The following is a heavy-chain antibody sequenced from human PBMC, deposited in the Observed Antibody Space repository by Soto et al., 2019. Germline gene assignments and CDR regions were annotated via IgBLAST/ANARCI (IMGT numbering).Heavy chain of an antibody. CDR2: IYYSGTT. D-gene: IGHD3-16*02. CDR3: ARQGLRYYFYGMDI. V-gene: IGHV4-39*01. CDR1: GGSISSSSYY. Sequence: PSETLSLTCTVSGGSISSSSYYWGWIRQPPGKGLEWIGTIYYSGTTIYNPSLKSRVTISVDTSKNQFSLKLSSVTAADTAVYYCARQGLRYYFYGMDIWGQGTTVTV. J-gene: IGHJ6*02.